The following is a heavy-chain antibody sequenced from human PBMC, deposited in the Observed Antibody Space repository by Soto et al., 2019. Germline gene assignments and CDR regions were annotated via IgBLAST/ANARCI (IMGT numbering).Heavy chain of an antibody. CDR2: IITILGAA. Sequence: QVQLVQSGAEVKKPGSSVKISCKASGGTFSSHSISWVRQAPGQGLEWMGGIITILGAATYAQKFQGRATITADEVTTTAYMELSSLRSEGTAIYYCATDRCRVHRGVLIYDGMDVWGQGTTVTVSS. CDR1: GGTFSSHS. CDR3: ATDRCRVHRGVLIYDGMDV. J-gene: IGHJ6*02. V-gene: IGHV1-69*01. D-gene: IGHD3-10*01.